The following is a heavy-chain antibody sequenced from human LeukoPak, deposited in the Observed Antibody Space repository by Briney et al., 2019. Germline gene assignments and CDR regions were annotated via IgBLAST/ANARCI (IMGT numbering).Heavy chain of an antibody. CDR3: ARLSTGVPGNDY. J-gene: IGHJ4*02. CDR2: IKQDGSEK. D-gene: IGHD6-19*01. Sequence: GGPLRLSCAASGFTFSSYWMSWVRQAPGKGLEWVANIKQDGSEKYYVDAVKGRFTIPRDNAKNSLFLQMNSLTAEDTAVYYCARLSTGVPGNDYWGQGTLVTVSS. V-gene: IGHV3-7*01. CDR1: GFTFSSYW.